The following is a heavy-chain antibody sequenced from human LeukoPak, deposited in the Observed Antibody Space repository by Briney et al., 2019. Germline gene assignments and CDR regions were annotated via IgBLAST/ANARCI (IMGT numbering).Heavy chain of an antibody. CDR2: ISSSSGSYI. D-gene: IGHD6-13*01. Sequence: PGGSLRLSCAASGFTFSGYSMNWVRQAPGKGLEWVSCISSSSGSYIYYADSVKGRFTISRDNAKNSLYLQMNSLRAVDTAVYYCARDRSSSRDLDYWGQGTLVTVSS. V-gene: IGHV3-21*01. CDR3: ARDRSSSRDLDY. J-gene: IGHJ4*02. CDR1: GFTFSGYS.